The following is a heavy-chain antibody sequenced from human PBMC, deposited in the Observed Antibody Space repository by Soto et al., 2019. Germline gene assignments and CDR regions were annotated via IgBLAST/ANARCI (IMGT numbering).Heavy chain of an antibody. CDR3: ARDLWGYCGTDCYPLDV. V-gene: IGHV4-31*03. J-gene: IGHJ6*02. Sequence: SETLSLTCTVSGGSISSGGYYWSWIRQHPGKGLEWIGYIYYSGSTYYNPSLKSRVTISVDTSKNQFSLKLSSVAAADTAVYYCARDLWGYCGTDCYPLDVWGQGTTVTVSS. D-gene: IGHD2-21*02. CDR2: IYYSGST. CDR1: GGSISSGGYY.